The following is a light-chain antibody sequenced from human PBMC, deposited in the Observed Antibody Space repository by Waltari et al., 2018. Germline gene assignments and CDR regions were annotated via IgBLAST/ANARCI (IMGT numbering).Light chain of an antibody. V-gene: IGKV3-15*01. CDR2: GAS. Sequence: EIVITQSPATMSVSPGDRATLSCRASQSVSSNLAWYQQKPGQAPRLFIYGASTRATGIPARFSGSGSGTEFTLTISSLQSEDFAVYYCQQYNNWPPDTFGGGTKVEIK. J-gene: IGKJ4*01. CDR3: QQYNNWPPDT. CDR1: QSVSSN.